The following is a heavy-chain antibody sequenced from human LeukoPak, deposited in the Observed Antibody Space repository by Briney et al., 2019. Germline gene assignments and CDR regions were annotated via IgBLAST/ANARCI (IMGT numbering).Heavy chain of an antibody. D-gene: IGHD3-22*01. CDR3: ATGGGDSSGYYANFDY. V-gene: IGHV1-24*01. CDR1: GYTLTELS. Sequence: ASVTVSCKVSGYTLTELSMHWVRQAPGKGLEWMGGFDPEDGETIYAQKFQGRVTMTEDTSTDTAYMELSSLRSEDTAVYYCATGGGDSSGYYANFDYWGQGTLVTVSS. CDR2: FDPEDGET. J-gene: IGHJ4*02.